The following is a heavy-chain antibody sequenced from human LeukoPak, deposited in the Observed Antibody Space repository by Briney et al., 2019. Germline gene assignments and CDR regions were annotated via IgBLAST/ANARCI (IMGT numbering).Heavy chain of an antibody. CDR3: ARENSGSYREFDY. D-gene: IGHD1-26*01. Sequence: SETLSLTCTVSGGSISSYYWSWIRQPAGKGLEWIGRINTSGSTNYNASLKSRVSMSVDTSKNQFSLKLSSVTAADTAVFYCARENSGSYREFDYWGQGTLVTVSS. CDR2: INTSGST. J-gene: IGHJ4*02. CDR1: GGSISSYY. V-gene: IGHV4-4*07.